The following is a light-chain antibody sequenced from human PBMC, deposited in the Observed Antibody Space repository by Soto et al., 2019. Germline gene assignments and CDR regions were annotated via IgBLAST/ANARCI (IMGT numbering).Light chain of an antibody. J-gene: IGLJ1*01. V-gene: IGLV2-18*01. Sequence: QSALTQPPSVSGAPGQTVTISCTGSSSNIGAPYDVHWYQRPPGTGPKLMIYEVSNRPSGVPDRFSGSKSGNTASLTISGLQADDEAEYYCSLYTSDSTYVFGAGTKVTV. CDR3: SLYTSDSTYV. CDR1: SSNIGAPYD. CDR2: EVS.